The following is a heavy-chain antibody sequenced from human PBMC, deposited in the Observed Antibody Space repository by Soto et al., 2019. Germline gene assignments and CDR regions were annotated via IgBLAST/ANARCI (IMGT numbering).Heavy chain of an antibody. CDR2: IVPRFGSP. CDR1: GGTFSDYA. D-gene: IGHD3-16*01. J-gene: IGHJ6*02. Sequence: QVQLVQSGAEMRKPGSSLRVSCTASGGTFSDYAFSWVRQAPGQGLEWMGGIVPRFGSPNYAQKFGGRVTITADTSSSTVYMALSSLRCDDTAVYFCARDRIQLRLGKYSFNGMDVWGQGTTIIVSS. V-gene: IGHV1-69*06. CDR3: ARDRIQLRLGKYSFNGMDV.